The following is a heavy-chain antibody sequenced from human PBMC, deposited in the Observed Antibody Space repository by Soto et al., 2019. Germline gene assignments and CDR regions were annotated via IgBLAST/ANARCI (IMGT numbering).Heavy chain of an antibody. CDR2: INPNSGGT. D-gene: IGHD6-13*01. Sequence: VKVSCKASGYTFTGYYMHWVRQAPGQGLEWMGWINPNSGGTNYAQKFQGWVTMTRDTSISTAYMELSRLRSDDTAVYYCARQGKYSSSWSYGMDVWGQGTTVTVSS. V-gene: IGHV1-2*04. CDR1: GYTFTGYY. J-gene: IGHJ6*02. CDR3: ARQGKYSSSWSYGMDV.